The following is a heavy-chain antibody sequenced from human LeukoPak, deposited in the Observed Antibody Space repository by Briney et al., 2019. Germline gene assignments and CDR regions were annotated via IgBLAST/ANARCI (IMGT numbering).Heavy chain of an antibody. CDR2: ISSSSSTI. D-gene: IGHD6-13*01. CDR3: ARDTADIAAAGTTLYYYYMDV. CDR1: GFTFSSYG. J-gene: IGHJ6*03. Sequence: GGSLRLSCVASGFTFSSYGMHWVRQAPGKGLEWVSYISSSSSTIYYADSVKGRFTISRDNAKNSLYLQTNSLRAEDTAVYYCARDTADIAAAGTTLYYYYMDVWGKGTTVTVSS. V-gene: IGHV3-48*01.